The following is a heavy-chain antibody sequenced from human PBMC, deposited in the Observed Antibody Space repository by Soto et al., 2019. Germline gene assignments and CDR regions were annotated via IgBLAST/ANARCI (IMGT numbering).Heavy chain of an antibody. J-gene: IGHJ6*02. Sequence: QVQLVESGGGVVQPGRSLRLSCAASGFTFSSYAMHWVRQAPGKGLEWVAVISYDGSNKYYADSVKGRFTISRDNSKNTLYLQMNSLRAEDTAVYYCARTRIESSSRPFYYGMDVWGQGTTVTVSS. CDR2: ISYDGSNK. CDR1: GFTFSSYA. CDR3: ARTRIESSSRPFYYGMDV. V-gene: IGHV3-30-3*01. D-gene: IGHD6-13*01.